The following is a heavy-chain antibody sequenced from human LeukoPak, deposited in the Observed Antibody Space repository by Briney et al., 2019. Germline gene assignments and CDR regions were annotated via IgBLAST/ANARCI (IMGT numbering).Heavy chain of an antibody. CDR2: IIPIFGTA. CDR3: AREGAHIQAIDY. Sequence: ASVKVSCKASGGTFCSYAISWVRQAPGQGLEWMGGIIPIFGTANYAQKFQGRVTITADESTSTAYMELSSLRSEDTAVYYCAREGAHIQAIDYWGQGTLVTVSS. CDR1: GGTFCSYA. D-gene: IGHD2-21*01. V-gene: IGHV1-69*01. J-gene: IGHJ4*02.